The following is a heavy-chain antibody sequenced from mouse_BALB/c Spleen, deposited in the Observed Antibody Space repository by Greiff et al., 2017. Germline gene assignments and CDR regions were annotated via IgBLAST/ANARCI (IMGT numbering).Heavy chain of an antibody. CDR2: IRNKANGYTT. J-gene: IGHJ2*01. CDR3: ARIYYRYDVLDY. CDR1: GFTFTDYY. D-gene: IGHD2-14*01. Sequence: EVKVVESGGGLVQPGGSLRLSCATSGFTFTDYYMSWVRQPPGKALEWLGFIRNKANGYTTEYSASVKGRFTISRDNSQSILYLQMNTLRAEDSATYYCARIYYRYDVLDYWGQGTTLTVSS. V-gene: IGHV7-3*02.